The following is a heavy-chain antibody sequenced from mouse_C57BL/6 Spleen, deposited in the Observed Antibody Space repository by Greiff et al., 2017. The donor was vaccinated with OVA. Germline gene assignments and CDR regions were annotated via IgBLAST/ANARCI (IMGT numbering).Heavy chain of an antibody. CDR1: GYTFTSYW. V-gene: IGHV1-59*01. J-gene: IGHJ1*03. D-gene: IGHD2-3*01. CDR2: IDPSDSYT. CDR3: ASERDDGYYRV. Sequence: VQLQQPGAELVRPGTSVKLSCKASGYTFTSYWMHWVKQRPGQGLEWIGVIDPSDSYTNYNQKFKGKATLTVDTSSSTAYMQLSSLTSEDSAVYYCASERDDGYYRVWGTGTTVTVSS.